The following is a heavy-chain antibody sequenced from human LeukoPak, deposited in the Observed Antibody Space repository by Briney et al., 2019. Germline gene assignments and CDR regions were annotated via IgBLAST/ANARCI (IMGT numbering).Heavy chain of an antibody. CDR3: ARAYGDYYFDY. V-gene: IGHV4-31*03. D-gene: IGHD4-17*01. CDR1: GGSISSGGYY. CDR2: IYYSGST. J-gene: IGHJ4*02. Sequence: SQTLSLTCTVSGGSISSGGYYWRWIRQHPGKGLEWIGYIYYSGSTYYNPSLKSRVTISVDTSKNQFSLKLSSVTAADTAVYYCARAYGDYYFDYWGQGTLVTVSS.